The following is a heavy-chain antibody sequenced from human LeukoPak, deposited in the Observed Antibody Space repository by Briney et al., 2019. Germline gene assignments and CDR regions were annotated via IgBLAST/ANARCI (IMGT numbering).Heavy chain of an antibody. CDR1: GFTFSDYY. CDR3: ARDLSNYDILTGYYSNWFDP. D-gene: IGHD3-9*01. Sequence: GGSLRLSCAASGFTFSDYYMSWVRQAPGKGLEWVAVISYDGSNKYYADSVKGRFTISRDNSKNTLYLQMNSLRAEDTAVYYCARDLSNYDILTGYYSNWFDPWGQGTMVTVSS. J-gene: IGHJ5*02. V-gene: IGHV3-30-3*01. CDR2: ISYDGSNK.